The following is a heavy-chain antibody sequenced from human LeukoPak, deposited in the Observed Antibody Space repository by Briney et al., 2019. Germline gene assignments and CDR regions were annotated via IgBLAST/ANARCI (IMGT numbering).Heavy chain of an antibody. CDR3: AREDTYYNILTGYRYYYYGMDV. CDR1: GFTFSSYA. J-gene: IGHJ6*02. Sequence: GRPLRLSCAASGFTFSSYAMHWVRQAPGKGLEWGAVISYDGSNKYYAESVKGRFTISRDNSKNTLYLQMKSLRAEDTAVYYCAREDTYYNILTGYRYYYYGMDVWGQGTTVTVSS. CDR2: ISYDGSNK. D-gene: IGHD3-9*01. V-gene: IGHV3-30-3*01.